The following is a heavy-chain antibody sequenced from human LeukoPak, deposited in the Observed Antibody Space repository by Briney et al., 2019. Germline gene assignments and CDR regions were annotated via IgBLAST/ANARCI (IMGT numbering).Heavy chain of an antibody. CDR2: IIPIFGIA. Sequence: ASVKVSCKASGGTFSSYAISWVRQAPGQGLEWMGRIIPIFGIANYAQKFQGRVTITADKSTSTAYMELSSLRSEDTAVYYCARSGDCSSTSCYYYGMDVWGQGTTVTVSS. CDR3: ARSGDCSSTSCYYYGMDV. CDR1: GGTFSSYA. J-gene: IGHJ6*02. D-gene: IGHD2-2*01. V-gene: IGHV1-69*04.